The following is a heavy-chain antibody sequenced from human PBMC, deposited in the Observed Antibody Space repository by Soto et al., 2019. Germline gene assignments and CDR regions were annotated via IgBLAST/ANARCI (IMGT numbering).Heavy chain of an antibody. J-gene: IGHJ6*02. CDR1: GGSFSSYY. CDR3: ARGGYCSGGSCFGYYYFGMDV. Sequence: SSETLSLTCTVSGGSFSSYYWSWIRQPPGKGLEWIGYIYSSGSTNYNPSLKSRVTLSVDTYKKQFSLKLTSVTAADTAVYYCARGGYCSGGSCFGYYYFGMDVWGQGTTVTVSS. CDR2: IYSSGST. V-gene: IGHV4-59*01. D-gene: IGHD2-15*01.